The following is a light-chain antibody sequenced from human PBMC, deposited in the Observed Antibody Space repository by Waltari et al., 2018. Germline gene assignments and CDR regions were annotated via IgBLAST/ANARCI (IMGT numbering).Light chain of an antibody. CDR1: SGSLSTTSY. CDR2: KAN. CDR3: ALYMGSGIWV. J-gene: IGLJ3*02. Sequence: LSVSPGGTVTLTCALSSGSLSTTSYATWYQQTPGQAPRTLVYKANARSSGVPDRFSGSILGNTAALTIPGAQADDESDYYCALYMGSGIWVFGGGTRLTVL. V-gene: IGLV8-61*01.